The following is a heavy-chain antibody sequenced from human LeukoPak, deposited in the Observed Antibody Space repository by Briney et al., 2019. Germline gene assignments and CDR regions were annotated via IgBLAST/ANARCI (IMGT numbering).Heavy chain of an antibody. Sequence: GGSLRLSCAASGFSFSDAWMSWVRQAPGKGLEWVGRIKTKAIGETTDYAAPVKGRFIISRDDSKNTLYLQMNSLKTEDTAVYYCTTDFHIAAAPRGYWGQGTLVTVSS. CDR3: TTDFHIAAAPRGY. D-gene: IGHD6-13*01. V-gene: IGHV3-15*01. CDR1: GFSFSDAW. CDR2: IKTKAIGETT. J-gene: IGHJ4*02.